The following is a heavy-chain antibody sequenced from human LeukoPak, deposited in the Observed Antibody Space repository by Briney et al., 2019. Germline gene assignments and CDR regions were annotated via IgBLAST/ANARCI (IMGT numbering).Heavy chain of an antibody. V-gene: IGHV4-34*01. CDR1: GGSFSGYY. CDR3: ARRTRNWGLNGVNWYFDL. CDR2: INHSGIT. J-gene: IGHJ2*01. Sequence: SETLSLTCAGYGGSFSGYYWSWIRQPPGKGLEWIVEINHSGITNYNPSLKSRVTISVDTSKNQVSLKLSSVTAADTAVYYCARRTRNWGLNGVNWYFDLWGRGTLVTVSS. D-gene: IGHD7-27*01.